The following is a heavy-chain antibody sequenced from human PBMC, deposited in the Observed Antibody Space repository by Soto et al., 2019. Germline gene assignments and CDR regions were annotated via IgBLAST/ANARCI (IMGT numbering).Heavy chain of an antibody. CDR2: IRSGGSGGST. CDR1: GFTFSSYA. J-gene: IGHJ4*02. CDR3: ARRSGYSSGWPYDY. Sequence: PGGSLRLSCAASGFTFSSYAMSWVRQAPGKGLEWVSSIRSGGSGGSTYYADTENGRFTITSDNTKNTLYVQMNSLRAEDTALYYCARRSGYSSGWPYDYWGQGTLVTVSS. D-gene: IGHD6-19*01. V-gene: IGHV3-23*01.